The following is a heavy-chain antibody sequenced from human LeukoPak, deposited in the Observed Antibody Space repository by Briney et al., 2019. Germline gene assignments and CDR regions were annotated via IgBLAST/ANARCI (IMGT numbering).Heavy chain of an antibody. CDR2: ISGSGGST. J-gene: IGHJ6*02. D-gene: IGHD6-6*01. CDR3: AKGLAGRYYYGMDV. V-gene: IGHV3-23*01. Sequence: GGSLRLSCAASGFTFSSYAMSWVRQAPGKGLEWVSAISGSGGSTYYADSVKGRFTISRDNSKNTLYLQMNSLRAEDTAVYYCAKGLAGRYYYGMDVWGQGTTVTVSS. CDR1: GFTFSSYA.